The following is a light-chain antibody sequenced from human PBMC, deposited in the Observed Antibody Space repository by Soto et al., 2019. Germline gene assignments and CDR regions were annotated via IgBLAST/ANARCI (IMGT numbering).Light chain of an antibody. CDR3: SSYSDDSFYV. J-gene: IGLJ1*01. CDR1: SRDVGGYNH. V-gene: IGLV2-8*01. Sequence: QSALTQPPSASGSPGQSVTISCTGTSRDVGGYNHVSWYQQHPGKAPKLMIYQVSERPSGVPDRFSASKSGNTASLTVSGLQAEDEADYYRSSYSDDSFYVFGTGTKLTVL. CDR2: QVS.